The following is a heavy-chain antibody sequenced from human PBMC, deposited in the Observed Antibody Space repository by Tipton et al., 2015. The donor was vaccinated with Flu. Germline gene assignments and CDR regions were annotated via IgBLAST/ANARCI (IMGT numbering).Heavy chain of an antibody. J-gene: IGHJ3*01. V-gene: IGHV4-59*01. D-gene: IGHD5-12*01. Sequence: TLSLTCTVSGGSISDNYWTGVRQPPGGGLEYIGDILYTGSTNYSPSLKSRLTISVDTSKKHFSLNLRSVTAADTAVYYCARDLRGYSGYTGGDAFDLWGPGIMVTIST. CDR1: GGSISDNY. CDR2: ILYTGST. CDR3: ARDLRGYSGYTGGDAFDL.